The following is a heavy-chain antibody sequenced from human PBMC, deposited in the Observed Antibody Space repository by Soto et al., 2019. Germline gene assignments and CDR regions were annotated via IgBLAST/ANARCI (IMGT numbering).Heavy chain of an antibody. CDR1: GGSISSYY. J-gene: IGHJ4*02. CDR2: IYYSGST. CDR3: ARGVDFWRGYPLDY. Sequence: QVQLQESGPGLVKPSETLSLTCTVSGGSISSYYWSWIRQPPGKGLEWIGYIYYSGSTNYNPSLKSRVNISVDTSKNQFSLKLSSVTAADTDVYYCARGVDFWRGYPLDYWGQGTLVTVSS. D-gene: IGHD3-3*01. V-gene: IGHV4-59*01.